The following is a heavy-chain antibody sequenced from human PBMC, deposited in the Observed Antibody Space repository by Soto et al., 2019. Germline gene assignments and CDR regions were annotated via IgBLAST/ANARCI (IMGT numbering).Heavy chain of an antibody. J-gene: IGHJ6*02. D-gene: IGHD5-12*01. Sequence: VQLLESGGGLVQPGGSLRLSCAASGFTFSSYAMSWVRQAPGKGLEWVSAISGSGGSTYYADSVKGRFTISRDNSKNTLYLQMNSLRAEDTAVYYCAKNSGYDWGAYYYYGMDVWGQGTTVTVSS. CDR1: GFTFSSYA. CDR2: ISGSGGST. V-gene: IGHV3-23*01. CDR3: AKNSGYDWGAYYYYGMDV.